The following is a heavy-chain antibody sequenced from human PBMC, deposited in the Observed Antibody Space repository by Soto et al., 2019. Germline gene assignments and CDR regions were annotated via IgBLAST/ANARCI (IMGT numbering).Heavy chain of an antibody. V-gene: IGHV4-4*02. J-gene: IGHJ4*02. Sequence: SETLSLTCAVSGVSLSNPHWCAWVRQAPGKGLEWIGEIDHSGSTNYNPSLNSRVTISLDRSKNQFSLKLSSVAAEDTAVYYCARHAVHSSGFTDYWGQGTLVT. CDR3: ARHAVHSSGFTDY. CDR2: IDHSGST. D-gene: IGHD6-19*01. CDR1: GVSLSNPHW.